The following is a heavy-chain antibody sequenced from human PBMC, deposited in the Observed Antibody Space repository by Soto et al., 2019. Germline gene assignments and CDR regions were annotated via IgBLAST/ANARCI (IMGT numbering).Heavy chain of an antibody. CDR2: IYYSGST. V-gene: IGHV4-31*03. CDR3: ARGSAGDQSHAFDI. CDR1: GGSISSGGYY. Sequence: SETLSLTCTVSGGSISSGGYYWSWIRQHPGKGLEWIGYIYYSGSTYYNPSLKSRVTISVDTSKNQFSLKLSSVTAADTAVYYCARGSAGDQSHAFDIWGQGTMVTVSS. D-gene: IGHD7-27*01. J-gene: IGHJ3*02.